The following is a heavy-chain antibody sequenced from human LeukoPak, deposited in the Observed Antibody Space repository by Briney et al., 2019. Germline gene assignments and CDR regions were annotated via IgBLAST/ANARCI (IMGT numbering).Heavy chain of an antibody. CDR3: ARHGSSWTFDY. CDR2: TFNSGSA. CDR1: GGSFSTYY. J-gene: IGHJ4*02. V-gene: IGHV4-59*08. D-gene: IGHD6-13*01. Sequence: PSETLSLTCSVSGGSFSTYYWSWIRQPPGKGLEWIGYTFNSGSATYNPSLKSRATLSVDTSKNLFSLKLSSVTAADTAVYFCARHGSSWTFDYWGQGTLVTVSS.